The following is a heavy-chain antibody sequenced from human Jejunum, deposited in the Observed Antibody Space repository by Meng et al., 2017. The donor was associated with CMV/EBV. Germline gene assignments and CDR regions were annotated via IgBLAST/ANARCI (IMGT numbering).Heavy chain of an antibody. Sequence: FAPSGFTFSSYLMPWVRQTPEKGLVWVSRITSDGTTTGYADSVKGRFTISRDNAKNTLYLQMNSLRAEDTAVYYCARDLWGLGDYWGQGTLVTVSS. CDR3: ARDLWGLGDY. J-gene: IGHJ4*02. D-gene: IGHD1-26*01. CDR2: ITSDGTTT. CDR1: GFTFSSYL. V-gene: IGHV3-74*01.